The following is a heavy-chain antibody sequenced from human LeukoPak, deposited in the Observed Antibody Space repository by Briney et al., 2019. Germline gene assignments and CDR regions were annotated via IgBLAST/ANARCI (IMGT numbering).Heavy chain of an antibody. CDR1: GLTLSRYW. CDR3: ARVDLDCSSTSCYDNGFDY. J-gene: IGHJ4*02. CDR2: IKQDGSGK. V-gene: IGHV3-7*01. D-gene: IGHD2-2*01. Sequence: PGGSLRLSCAASGLTLSRYWMSGVRQPPGKGLKWLANIKQDGSGKYYVDSVKGRFTISRDNAKTALYLQMDRLRAVDTAVYYCARVDLDCSSTSCYDNGFDYWGQGTLVTFCS.